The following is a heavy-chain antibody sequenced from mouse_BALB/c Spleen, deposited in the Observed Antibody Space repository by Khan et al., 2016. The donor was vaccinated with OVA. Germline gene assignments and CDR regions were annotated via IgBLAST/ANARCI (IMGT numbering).Heavy chain of an antibody. J-gene: IGHJ3*01. CDR2: INTYTGEP. V-gene: IGHV9-3-1*01. CDR3: AIVDFSNVRWKNACFAY. CDR1: GYIFTNYG. Sequence: QIQLVQSGPELKKPGETVKISCKASGYIFTNYGMNWVKQAPGQGLKWMGWINTYTGEPTYADDFRGRFAFSLETSASTAYLQINNLKNEDPATYFFAIVDFSNVRWKNACFAYWGQGTLVTVSA. D-gene: IGHD1-1*02.